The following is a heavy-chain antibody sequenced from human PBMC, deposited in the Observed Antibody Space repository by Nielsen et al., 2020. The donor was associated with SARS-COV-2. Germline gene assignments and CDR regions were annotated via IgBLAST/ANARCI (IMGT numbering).Heavy chain of an antibody. CDR2: IYYSGRT. CDR3: ASLPALNNYSDS. D-gene: IGHD2/OR15-2a*01. V-gene: IGHV4-30-4*01. J-gene: IGHJ4*02. Sequence: SETLSLTCTVSGGSISSSDSYWTWIRQPPGKGLEWIGYIYYSGRTFYNPSLKSRVTISLDTSKNQFSLKLPSVTAADTAVYYCASLPALNNYSDSWGQGTLVTVSS. CDR1: GGSISSSDSY.